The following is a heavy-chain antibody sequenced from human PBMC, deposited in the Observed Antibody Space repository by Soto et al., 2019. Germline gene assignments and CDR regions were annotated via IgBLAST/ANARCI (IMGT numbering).Heavy chain of an antibody. D-gene: IGHD6-13*01. Sequence: SSETLSLTCTVSGGSISSDYWSWIRQPPGKGLEWIGYIYYSGSTNYNPSLKSRVTISVDTSKNQFSLKLSSVTAADTAVYYCARGPGSSSFPIAYGGQGTLVTVSS. CDR3: ARGPGSSSFPIAY. CDR2: IYYSGST. CDR1: GGSISSDY. V-gene: IGHV4-59*01. J-gene: IGHJ4*02.